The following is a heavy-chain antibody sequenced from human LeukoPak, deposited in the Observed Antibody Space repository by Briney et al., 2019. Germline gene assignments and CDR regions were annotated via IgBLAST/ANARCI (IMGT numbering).Heavy chain of an antibody. CDR2: INHSGST. V-gene: IGHV4-34*01. CDR1: GGSFSGYY. Sequence: SETLSLTCAVYGGSFSGYYWSWIRQPPGKGLEWIGEINHSGSTNYNPSLKSRVTISVDTSKNQFSLKLSSVTAADTAVYYCAKDFRGGHDAFDIWGQGTMVTVSS. CDR3: AKDFRGGHDAFDI. D-gene: IGHD3-16*01. J-gene: IGHJ3*02.